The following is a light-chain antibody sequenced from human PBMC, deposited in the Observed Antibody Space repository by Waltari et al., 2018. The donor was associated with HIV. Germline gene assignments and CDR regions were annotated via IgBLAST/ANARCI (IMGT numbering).Light chain of an antibody. CDR3: QQYHVAPVT. Sequence: EIALTQSPGTLSLSTGGRATLTCRASHVVRNNYLVWYQQIPGQAPRLLIYGASSRATVILDRFSGSAAGTDFTLSISREKTEDLAVSDCQQYHVAPVTFGQGTRLEIK. CDR2: GAS. CDR1: HVVRNNY. J-gene: IGKJ5*01. V-gene: IGKV3-20*01.